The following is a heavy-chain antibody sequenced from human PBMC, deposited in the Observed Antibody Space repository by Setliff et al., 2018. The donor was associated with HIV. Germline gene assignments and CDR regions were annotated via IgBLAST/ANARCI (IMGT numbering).Heavy chain of an antibody. CDR1: GGSISNYY. D-gene: IGHD7-27*01. Sequence: PSETLSLTCTVSGGSISNYYWSWIRQPAEKGLEWIGRIYSSGRTNYNPSLKSRVTMSLDTSKNQFSLKLSSVTAADTAVYYCARGWGHDGFDFWGQGTMVTVSS. CDR3: ARGWGHDGFDF. J-gene: IGHJ3*01. CDR2: IYSSGRT. V-gene: IGHV4-4*07.